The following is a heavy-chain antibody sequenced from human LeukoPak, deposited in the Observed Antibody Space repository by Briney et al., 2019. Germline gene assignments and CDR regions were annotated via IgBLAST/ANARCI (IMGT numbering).Heavy chain of an antibody. V-gene: IGHV3-30*02. J-gene: IGHJ4*02. CDR2: IRYDGSNK. D-gene: IGHD6-13*01. CDR3: AILPGYSSGWYEVNY. CDR1: GFTFSSYG. Sequence: GGSLRLSCAASGFTFSSYGMHWVRQAPGKGLEWVAFIRYDGSNKYYADSVKGRFTISRDNSRNALYLQMNSPRAEDTAVYYCAILPGYSSGWYEVNYWGQGTLVTVSS.